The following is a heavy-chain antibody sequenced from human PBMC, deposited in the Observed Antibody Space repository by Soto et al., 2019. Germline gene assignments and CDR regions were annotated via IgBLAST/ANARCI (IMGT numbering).Heavy chain of an antibody. CDR1: GGSISSYY. V-gene: IGHV4-59*08. CDR2: VHHSWGS. Sequence: QVQLQESGPGLVKPSETLSLSCTVSGGSISSYYWSWFRQSPGKRMEWIGYVHHSWGSSYNPSPRSRVAISLDTSKSQFSLKVTSVTATDPAVYYCARQGFGPLHGLVDVWGQGTTVTVSS. J-gene: IGHJ6*02. D-gene: IGHD3-10*01. CDR3: ARQGFGPLHGLVDV.